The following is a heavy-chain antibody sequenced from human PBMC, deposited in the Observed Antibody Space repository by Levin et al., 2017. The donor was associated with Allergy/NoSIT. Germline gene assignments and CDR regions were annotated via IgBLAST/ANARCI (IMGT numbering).Heavy chain of an antibody. Sequence: GESLKISCAASGFTFSYYSMNWGRQAPGKGLEWVSYISSNSGTIYYADSVKGRFTISRDNAKKSLYLQMNSLRAEDTAVYYCARLWGSGYLDYWGQGTLVTVSS. CDR3: ARLWGSGYLDY. J-gene: IGHJ4*02. D-gene: IGHD7-27*01. CDR2: ISSNSGTI. V-gene: IGHV3-48*01. CDR1: GFTFSYYS.